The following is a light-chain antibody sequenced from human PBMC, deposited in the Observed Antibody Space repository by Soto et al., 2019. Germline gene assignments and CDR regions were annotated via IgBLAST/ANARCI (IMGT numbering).Light chain of an antibody. V-gene: IGKV1-33*01. CDR1: QDIKNY. CDR3: QHYDHLPPLS. Sequence: DIQMTQSPSSLSASVGDRVTITCQASQDIKNYLNWYQQKPGKAPHLLIYDASNLKTGVPSSFSGSGSGTHFTVTISSLQPEDIATYYCQHYDHLPPLSFGGGTKVEIK. CDR2: DAS. J-gene: IGKJ4*01.